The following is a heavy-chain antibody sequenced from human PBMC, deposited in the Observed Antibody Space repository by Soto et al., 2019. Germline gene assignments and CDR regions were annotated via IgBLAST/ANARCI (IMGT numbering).Heavy chain of an antibody. CDR1: GFTFGDYA. D-gene: IGHD3-10*01. J-gene: IGHJ5*02. Sequence: GGSLRLSCTASGFTFGDYAMSWFRQAPGKGLEWVGFIRSKAYGGTTEYAASVKGRFTISRDDSKSIAYLQMNSLKTEDTAVYYCTREASPMVPGVISPNWFDPWGQGTLVTVSS. CDR3: TREASPMVPGVISPNWFDP. CDR2: IRSKAYGGTT. V-gene: IGHV3-49*03.